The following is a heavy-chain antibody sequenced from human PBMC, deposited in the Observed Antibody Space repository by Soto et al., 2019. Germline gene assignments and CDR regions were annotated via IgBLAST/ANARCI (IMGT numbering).Heavy chain of an antibody. D-gene: IGHD2-2*02. V-gene: IGHV4-34*01. CDR1: GGSFSGYY. CDR2: INHSGST. Sequence: SETLSLTCAVYGGSFSGYYWSWIRQPPGKGLEWIGEINHSGSTNYNPSLKSRVTISVDTSKDQFSLKLSSVTAADTAVYYCASGRYCSSTSCYTGGQTDYWGQGTLVTVSS. CDR3: ASGRYCSSTSCYTGGQTDY. J-gene: IGHJ4*02.